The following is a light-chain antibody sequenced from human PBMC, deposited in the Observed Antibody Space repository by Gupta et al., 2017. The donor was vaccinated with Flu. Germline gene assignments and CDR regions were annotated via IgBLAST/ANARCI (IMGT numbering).Light chain of an antibody. CDR3: QSYDSSLSAVI. Sequence: QSVLTQPPSVSGAPGQRVTISCTGSSSNIGAYYDVHWYQQLPGTAPKLLIFGNANRPSGVPDRFSGSKSGTSASLVITGLQAGDEADYYCQSYDSSLSAVIFGGGTKLTVL. J-gene: IGLJ2*01. V-gene: IGLV1-40*01. CDR2: GNA. CDR1: SSNIGAYYD.